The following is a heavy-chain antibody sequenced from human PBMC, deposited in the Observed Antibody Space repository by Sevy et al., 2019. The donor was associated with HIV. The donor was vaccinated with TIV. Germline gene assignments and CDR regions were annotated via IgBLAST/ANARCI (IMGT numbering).Heavy chain of an antibody. CDR1: GFTFSSYA. D-gene: IGHD3-10*01. V-gene: IGHV3-30-3*01. CDR2: ISYDGSNK. Sequence: GGSLRLSCAASGFTFSSYAMHWVRQAPGKGLEWVAVISYDGSNKYYADSVKGRFTISIDNSKNTLYLQMNSLRAEDTAVYYCAREGGRTLSYYYYYMDVWGKGTTVTVSS. CDR3: AREGGRTLSYYYYYMDV. J-gene: IGHJ6*03.